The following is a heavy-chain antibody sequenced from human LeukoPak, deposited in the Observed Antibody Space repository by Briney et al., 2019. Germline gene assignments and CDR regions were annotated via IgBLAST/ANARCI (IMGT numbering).Heavy chain of an antibody. CDR2: ISNDGSRK. V-gene: IGHV3-30*03. CDR3: ARDRAWNYFDY. D-gene: IGHD3-3*01. J-gene: IGHJ4*02. CDR1: GFTFSSSW. Sequence: EAGGSLRLSCVASGFTFSSSWMSWVRQAPGKGLEWVAIISNDGSRKYYAHSVEGRFTISRDNSKNTLYLQMDSLRAEDTAVYYCARDRAWNYFDYWGQGTLVTVSS.